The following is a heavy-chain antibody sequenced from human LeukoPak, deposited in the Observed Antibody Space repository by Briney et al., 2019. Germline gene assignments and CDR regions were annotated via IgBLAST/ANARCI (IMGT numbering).Heavy chain of an antibody. J-gene: IGHJ4*02. D-gene: IGHD3-16*01. CDR1: GYSISSGYY. CDR2: IYHSGST. V-gene: IGHV4-38-2*02. CDR3: ARDDSPALGELYFDY. Sequence: SETLSLTCAVSGYSISSGYYWGWIRQPPGKGLEWIGSIYHSGSTYYNPSLKSRVTISVDTSKNQFSLKLSSVTAADTAVYYCARDDSPALGELYFDYWGQGTLVTVSS.